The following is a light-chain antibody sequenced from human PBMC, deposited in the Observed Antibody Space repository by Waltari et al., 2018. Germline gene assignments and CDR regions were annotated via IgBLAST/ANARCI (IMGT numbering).Light chain of an antibody. CDR3: SLYTSSTTLLLI. CDR2: DVS. Sequence: QSALTQPASVSGSPGQSITISCTGPSSAVGGYNYVSGYQKHPGKAPKLLIYDVSNRPSGVSNRFSASKSGNTASLIISGLQAEDEADYYCSLYTSSTTLLLIFGGGTKLTVL. J-gene: IGLJ2*01. V-gene: IGLV2-14*03. CDR1: SSAVGGYNY.